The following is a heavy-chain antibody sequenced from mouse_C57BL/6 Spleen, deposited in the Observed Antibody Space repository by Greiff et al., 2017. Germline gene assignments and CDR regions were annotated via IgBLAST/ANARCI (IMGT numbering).Heavy chain of an antibody. CDR2: IYPGGGYT. Sequence: QVQLKESGAELVRPGTSVKMSCKASGYTFTNYWIGWAKQRPGHGLEWIGDIYPGGGYTNYNEKFKGKATLTADKSSSTAYMQFSSLTSEDSAIYYCARSGGSDYFDDWGQGTTLTVSS. J-gene: IGHJ2*01. D-gene: IGHD1-1*01. V-gene: IGHV1-63*01. CDR3: ARSGGSDYFDD. CDR1: GYTFTNYW.